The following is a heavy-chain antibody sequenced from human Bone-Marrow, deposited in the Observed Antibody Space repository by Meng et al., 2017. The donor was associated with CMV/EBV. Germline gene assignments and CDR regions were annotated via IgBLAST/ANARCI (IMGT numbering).Heavy chain of an antibody. CDR2: IYYSGST. Sequence: SETLSLTCTVSGGSISSSSYYWGWIRQPPGKGLEWIGSIYYSGSTYYNPSLKSRVTILVDTSKNQFSLKLSSVTAADTAVYYCARDRGDMTTVLFWGQGTLVTVSS. J-gene: IGHJ4*02. V-gene: IGHV4-39*07. CDR3: ARDRGDMTTVLF. D-gene: IGHD4-17*01. CDR1: GGSISSSSYY.